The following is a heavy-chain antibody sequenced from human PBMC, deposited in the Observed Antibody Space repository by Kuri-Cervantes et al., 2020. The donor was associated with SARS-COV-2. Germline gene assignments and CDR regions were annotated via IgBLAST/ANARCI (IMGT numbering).Heavy chain of an antibody. J-gene: IGHJ5*02. CDR1: GYTFTSYY. D-gene: IGHD1-26*01. V-gene: IGHV1-18*04. Sequence: ASVKVSCKASGYTFTSYYMHWVRQAPGQGLEWMGWISAYNGNTNYAQKLQGRVTMTTDTFTSTAYMELRSLRSDDTAVYYCARRYSGSYGSYWFDPWGQGTLVTVSS. CDR3: ARRYSGSYGSYWFDP. CDR2: ISAYNGNT.